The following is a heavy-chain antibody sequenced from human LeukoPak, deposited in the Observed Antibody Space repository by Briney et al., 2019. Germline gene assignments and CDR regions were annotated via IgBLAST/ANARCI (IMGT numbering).Heavy chain of an antibody. Sequence: PGGSLRLSCAASGFTFSSYGMHWVRQAPGKGLEWVAVISYDGSNKYYADSVKGRFTISRDNSKNTLYLQMNSLRAEDTAVYYCARVDRGYYFDYWGQGTLVTVSS. D-gene: IGHD3-9*01. CDR3: ARVDRGYYFDY. V-gene: IGHV3-30*03. CDR2: ISYDGSNK. J-gene: IGHJ4*02. CDR1: GFTFSSYG.